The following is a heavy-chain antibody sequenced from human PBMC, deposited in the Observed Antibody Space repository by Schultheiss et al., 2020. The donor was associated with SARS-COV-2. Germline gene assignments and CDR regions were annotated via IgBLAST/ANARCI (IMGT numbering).Heavy chain of an antibody. V-gene: IGHV6-1*01. CDR1: GDSVSSNSAA. Sequence: SQTLSLTCAISGDSVSSNSAAWSWIRQSPSRGLEWLGRTYYRSKWDSEYALSVKSRITINPDTSKNQFSLQLNSVTPEDTAVYYCARGSFRGYAYYYYGMDVWGQGTTVTVSS. CDR3: ARGSFRGYAYYYYGMDV. CDR2: TYYRSKWDS. J-gene: IGHJ6*02. D-gene: IGHD3-22*01.